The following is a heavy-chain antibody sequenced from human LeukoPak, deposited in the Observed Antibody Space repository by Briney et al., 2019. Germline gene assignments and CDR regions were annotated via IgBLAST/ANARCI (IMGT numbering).Heavy chain of an antibody. CDR2: INPNSGGT. Sequence: ASVKVSCKASGYTFNNYDIKWVRQATGQGLEWMGWINPNSGGTNYAQKFQGRVTMTRDTSISTAYMELSRLRSDDTAVYYCARALSMVTYYYYYMDVWGKGTTITVSS. V-gene: IGHV1-2*02. CDR1: GYTFNNYD. J-gene: IGHJ6*03. D-gene: IGHD5-18*01. CDR3: ARALSMVTYYYYYMDV.